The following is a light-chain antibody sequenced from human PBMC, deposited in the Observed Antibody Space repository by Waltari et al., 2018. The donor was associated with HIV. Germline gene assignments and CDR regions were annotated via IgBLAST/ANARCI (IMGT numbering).Light chain of an antibody. CDR1: STNIGHNA. Sequence: QSLLTQPPSVSGAPRQSVPISCSGTSTNIGHNAVTWYQQLPGQPPRLLIYYDTLVPSGVSDRFSGSRSDTSASLAISGLQSEDEADYYCATWDDTLNALVFGGGTRLTVL. V-gene: IGLV1-36*01. CDR3: ATWDDTLNALV. J-gene: IGLJ2*01. CDR2: YDT.